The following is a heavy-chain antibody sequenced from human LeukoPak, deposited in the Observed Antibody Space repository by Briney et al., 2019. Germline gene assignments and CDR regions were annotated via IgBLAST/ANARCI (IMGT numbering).Heavy chain of an antibody. CDR3: AKEKKSGGWPLDY. CDR1: GFTFSTCA. V-gene: IGHV3-23*01. D-gene: IGHD2-15*01. CDR2: ISDGGSYT. Sequence: GGSLRISCAASGFTFSTCAMGWVRQAPGKGLEWVAGISDGGSYTYYADSVKGRFTISRDNSKNTLSLQMNSLRADDTAVYYCAKEKKSGGWPLDYWGQGALVTVSS. J-gene: IGHJ4*02.